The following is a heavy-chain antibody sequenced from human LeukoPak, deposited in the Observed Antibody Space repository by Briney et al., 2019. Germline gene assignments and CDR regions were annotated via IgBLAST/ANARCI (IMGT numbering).Heavy chain of an antibody. Sequence: GASVKVSCKASGYTFTGYYMHWVRQAPGQGLEWMGWINPNSGGTNYAQKFQGRVTMTRDTSISTAYMELSRLRSDDTAVYYCARDHMTTVVTPAWYFDLWGRGTLVTVSS. CDR2: INPNSGGT. CDR1: GYTFTGYY. CDR3: ARDHMTTVVTPAWYFDL. V-gene: IGHV1-2*02. J-gene: IGHJ2*01. D-gene: IGHD4-23*01.